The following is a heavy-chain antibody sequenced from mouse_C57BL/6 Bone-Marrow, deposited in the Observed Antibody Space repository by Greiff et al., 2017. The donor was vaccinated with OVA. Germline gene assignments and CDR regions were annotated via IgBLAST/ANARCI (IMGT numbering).Heavy chain of an antibody. CDR3: ARVRDYDEDYAMDY. Sequence: QVQLQQPGAELVKPGASVKLSCKASGYTFTSYWMHWVKQRPGQGLEWLGMIHPNSGSTNYNEKFKSKATLTVDKSSSTAYMQLSSLTSEDSAVYYCARVRDYDEDYAMDYWGQGTSVTVSS. V-gene: IGHV1-64*01. D-gene: IGHD2-4*01. CDR1: GYTFTSYW. CDR2: IHPNSGST. J-gene: IGHJ4*01.